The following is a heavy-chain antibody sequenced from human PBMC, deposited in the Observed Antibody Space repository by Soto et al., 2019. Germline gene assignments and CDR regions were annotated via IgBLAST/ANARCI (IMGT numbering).Heavy chain of an antibody. D-gene: IGHD3-10*01. V-gene: IGHV4-59*01. CDR1: GGSICSYY. CDR2: IYHRGTT. J-gene: IGHJ4*02. CDR3: ARAIRRGGGFDY. Sequence: QVQLQESGPGLVKPSETLSLTCTVSGGSICSYYWSWIRQPPGKGLEWIGYIYHRGTTNYSPSLKSRVTISADMSKNQFSLKLSSVTAADTAVYYCARAIRRGGGFDYWGQGTLVTVSS.